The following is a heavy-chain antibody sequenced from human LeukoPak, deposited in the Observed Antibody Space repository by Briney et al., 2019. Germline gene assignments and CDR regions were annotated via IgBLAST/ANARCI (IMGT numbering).Heavy chain of an antibody. Sequence: GASVKVSCKASGGTFSSYAISWVRQAPGQGLEWMGRIIPIFGTANYAQKFQGRVTITTDESTSTAYMELSSLRSEDTAVYYCASTRANPIANRWLFDYLSQGTLVTVSS. V-gene: IGHV1-69*05. CDR3: ASTRANPIANRWLFDY. D-gene: IGHD5-24*01. J-gene: IGHJ4*02. CDR1: GGTFSSYA. CDR2: IIPIFGTA.